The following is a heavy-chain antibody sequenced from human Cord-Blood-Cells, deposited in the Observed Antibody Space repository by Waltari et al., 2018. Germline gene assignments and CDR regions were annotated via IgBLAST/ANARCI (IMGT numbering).Heavy chain of an antibody. CDR3: ARDPVTTVTYYFDY. CDR1: GFTFSSYS. D-gene: IGHD4-4*01. CDR2: ISSSSSYI. V-gene: IGHV3-21*01. Sequence: EVQLVESGGGLVKPGGSLRLSCAASGFTFSSYSMNWVRQAPGKGLEWVSSISSSSSYIYYADSGKGRLTISRDNAKNSLYLQMNSLRAEDTAVYYCARDPVTTVTYYFDYWGQGTLVTVSS. J-gene: IGHJ4*02.